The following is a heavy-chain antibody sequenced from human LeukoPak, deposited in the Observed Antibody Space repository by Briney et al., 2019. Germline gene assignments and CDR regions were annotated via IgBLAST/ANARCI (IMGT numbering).Heavy chain of an antibody. D-gene: IGHD3-3*01. V-gene: IGHV4-59*08. Sequence: SETLSLTCTVSGGSISSYYWSWIRQPPGKGLEWIGYIYYSGSTNYNPSLKSRVTISVDTSKNQFSLKLSSVTAADTAVYYCARHRFLARGFDIWGQGTMVTVSS. J-gene: IGHJ3*02. CDR1: GGSISSYY. CDR3: ARHRFLARGFDI. CDR2: IYYSGST.